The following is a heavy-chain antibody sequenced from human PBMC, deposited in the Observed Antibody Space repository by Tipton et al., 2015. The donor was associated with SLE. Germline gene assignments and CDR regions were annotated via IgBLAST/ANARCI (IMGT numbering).Heavy chain of an antibody. J-gene: IGHJ4*02. Sequence: TLSLTCTVSGGSISSGSYYWSWIRQPAGKGLEWIGRIYTSGSTNYNPSLKSRVTISVDTSKNQFSLKLRTVTAADTAVYYCARDRGSSSTLGFDYWGQGTLVTVSS. CDR3: ARDRGSSSTLGFDY. V-gene: IGHV4-61*02. D-gene: IGHD6-6*01. CDR2: IYTSGST. CDR1: GGSISSGSYY.